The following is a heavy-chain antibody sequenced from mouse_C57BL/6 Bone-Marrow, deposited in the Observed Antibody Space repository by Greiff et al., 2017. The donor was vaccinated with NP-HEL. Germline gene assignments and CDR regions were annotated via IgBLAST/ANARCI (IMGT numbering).Heavy chain of an antibody. D-gene: IGHD1-1*01. CDR1: GYTFTSYG. CDR2: IYPRSGNT. J-gene: IGHJ3*01. CDR3: ARRNGSSYVGFAY. Sequence: QVQLQQSGAELARPGASVKLSCKASGYTFTSYGISWVKQRTGQGLEWIGEIYPRSGNTYYNEKFKGKATLTADKSSSTAYMELRSLTSEDSAVYFCARRNGSSYVGFAYGGQGTLVTVSA. V-gene: IGHV1-81*01.